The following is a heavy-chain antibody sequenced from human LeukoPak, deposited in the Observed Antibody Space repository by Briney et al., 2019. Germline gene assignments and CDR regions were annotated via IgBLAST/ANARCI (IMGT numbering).Heavy chain of an antibody. Sequence: PSETLSLTCTVSGGSISSYYWSWIRQPPGKGLEWIGYIYYSGSTNYNPSLKNRVTISVDTSKNQFSLKLSSVTAADTAVYYCASSDTAMVPPDYWGQGTLVTVSS. CDR3: ASSDTAMVPPDY. CDR2: IYYSGST. V-gene: IGHV4-59*08. D-gene: IGHD5-18*01. J-gene: IGHJ4*02. CDR1: GGSISSYY.